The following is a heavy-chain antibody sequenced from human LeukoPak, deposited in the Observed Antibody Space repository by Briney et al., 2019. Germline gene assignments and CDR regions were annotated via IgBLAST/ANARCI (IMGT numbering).Heavy chain of an antibody. CDR2: ITPDGNAA. D-gene: IGHD2-15*01. J-gene: IGHJ4*02. CDR1: GFTFSGHW. CDR3: ARSGYSNGYDY. V-gene: IGHV3-74*03. Sequence: GGSLRLSCVASGFTFSGHWMHWVRHVPGKGLMAVSRITPDGNAAAHADSVKGRFTISRDNAKNTLYLDMNSLTAEDTALYYCARSGYSNGYDYWGQGTLVTVSS.